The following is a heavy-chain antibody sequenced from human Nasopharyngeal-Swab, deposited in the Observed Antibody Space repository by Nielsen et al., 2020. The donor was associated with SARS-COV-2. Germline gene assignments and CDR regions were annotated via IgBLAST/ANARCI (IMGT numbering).Heavy chain of an antibody. CDR2: VSSSGSYI. D-gene: IGHD4/OR15-4a*01. CDR1: GFTFCSYR. J-gene: IGHJ3*02. V-gene: IGHV3-21*06. Sequence: GESLKISCAASGFTFCSYRMNWFRKAPGKGLEWVSSVSSSGSYISYADSLKGRFTISRDNVKNTLYLQMNSLRAEDTAVYYCARSRTDYGGTWYDAFDIWGQGTLVTVSS. CDR3: ARSRTDYGGTWYDAFDI.